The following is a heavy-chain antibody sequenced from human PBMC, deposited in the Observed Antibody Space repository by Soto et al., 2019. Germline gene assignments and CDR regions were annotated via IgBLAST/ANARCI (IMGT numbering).Heavy chain of an antibody. CDR3: ASESYGGEFDY. D-gene: IGHD4-17*01. Sequence: QVQLVQSGAEEKKPGASVKVSCKASGYTFTSYAMHWVRQAPGQRLEWMGWINAGNGNTKYSQKFQSSVTITRDTSASTAYIELSSLRSEDTAVYYCASESYGGEFDYWGQGTLVTVSS. V-gene: IGHV1-3*05. CDR1: GYTFTSYA. CDR2: INAGNGNT. J-gene: IGHJ4*02.